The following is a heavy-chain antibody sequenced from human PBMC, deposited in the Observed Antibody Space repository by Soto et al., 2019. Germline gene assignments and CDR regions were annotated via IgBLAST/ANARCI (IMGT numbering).Heavy chain of an antibody. Sequence: QVQLQESGPGLVKPSQTLSLTCTVSGGSISSGGYYWSWIRQHPGKGLEWIGFIYYSGSTYYNPSLKVRVTISVDTSKNQFSLNLSSVTAADTAVYYCARSINHDYGDYESGLDIWGQGTMVTVSS. D-gene: IGHD4-17*01. CDR1: GGSISSGGYY. CDR2: IYYSGST. CDR3: ARSINHDYGDYESGLDI. V-gene: IGHV4-31*03. J-gene: IGHJ3*02.